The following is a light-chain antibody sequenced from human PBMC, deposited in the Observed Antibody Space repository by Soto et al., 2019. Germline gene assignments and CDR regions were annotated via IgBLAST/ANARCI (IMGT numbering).Light chain of an antibody. CDR2: DAS. V-gene: IGKV3-11*01. J-gene: IGKJ1*01. Sequence: EIVLTQSPATLSLSPGERATLSCRASQSVGTFFALYQQKLGQAPRLLIYDASNRATGIPPRFSGSGSGTDFTLTISSLEPEDFAVYYCQQCNNWPQWTFGQGTKVDIK. CDR1: QSVGTF. CDR3: QQCNNWPQWT.